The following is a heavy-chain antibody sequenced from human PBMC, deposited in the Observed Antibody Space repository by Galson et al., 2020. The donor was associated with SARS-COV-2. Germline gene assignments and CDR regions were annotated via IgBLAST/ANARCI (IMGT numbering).Heavy chain of an antibody. V-gene: IGHV3-74*01. CDR2: INSDGSST. D-gene: IGHD1-26*01. CDR1: GFTFSSYW. J-gene: IGHJ4*02. CDR3: ARARYSGSYLFDY. Sequence: LSLTCAASGFTFSSYWMHWVRQAPGKGLVWVSRINSDGSSTSYADSVKGRFTISRDNAKNTLYLQMNSLRAEDTAVYYCARARYSGSYLFDYWGQGTLVTVSS.